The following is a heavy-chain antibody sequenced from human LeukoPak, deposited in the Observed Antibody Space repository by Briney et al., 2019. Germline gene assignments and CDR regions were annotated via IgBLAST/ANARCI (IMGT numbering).Heavy chain of an antibody. D-gene: IGHD2-15*01. V-gene: IGHV4-39*07. CDR2: IYHSGST. Sequence: SETLSLTCTVSGGSISSSSYYWGWIRQPPGKGLEWIGSIYHSGSTYYNPSLKSRVTISVDTSKNQFSLKLSSVTAADTAVYYCARSGGGGNPNWFDPWGQGTLVTVSS. CDR3: ARSGGGGNPNWFDP. J-gene: IGHJ5*02. CDR1: GGSISSSSYY.